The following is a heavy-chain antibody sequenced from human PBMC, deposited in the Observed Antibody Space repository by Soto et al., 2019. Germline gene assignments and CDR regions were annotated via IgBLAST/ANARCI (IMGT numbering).Heavy chain of an antibody. Sequence: PSETLSLTCTVSGGSISSHYWYWIRQPPGKGLEWIGYIYYSGNTNYNPSLVSRATLSVDASKNQFSLKLTSVTAADTAVYYCAKGDTNMVPDYWGQGTLVTVSS. D-gene: IGHD3-10*01. J-gene: IGHJ4*02. CDR3: AKGDTNMVPDY. CDR1: GGSISSHY. CDR2: IYYSGNT. V-gene: IGHV4-59*11.